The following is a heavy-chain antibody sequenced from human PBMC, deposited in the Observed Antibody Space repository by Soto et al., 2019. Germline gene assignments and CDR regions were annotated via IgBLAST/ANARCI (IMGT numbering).Heavy chain of an antibody. Sequence: LSLTCTVSVGSISSGDYYWIWIRQPPGKVLEWIGYIYYSGSTYYNPSLKSRVTISVDTSKNQFSLKLSSVTAADTAVYYCARVSTTVTTFYYSYGMDVWGQGTTVTV. J-gene: IGHJ6*02. CDR2: IYYSGST. CDR1: VGSISSGDYY. D-gene: IGHD4-4*01. V-gene: IGHV4-30-4*01. CDR3: ARVSTTVTTFYYSYGMDV.